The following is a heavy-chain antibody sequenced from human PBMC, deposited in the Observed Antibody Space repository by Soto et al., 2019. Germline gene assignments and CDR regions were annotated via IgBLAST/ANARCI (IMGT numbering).Heavy chain of an antibody. D-gene: IGHD1-20*01. CDR1: GFTFNIYA. CDR2: TGATGRTT. CDR3: TTVHNTSRSFDY. J-gene: IGHJ4*02. V-gene: IGHV3-23*01. Sequence: GGSLRLSCAASGFTFNIYAMTWVRQAPGKGLEWVSTTGATGRTTYYADSVKGRFTVSRDNSKNTLDLQMSNLRAEDTAVYYCTTVHNTSRSFDYWGQGTLVTVSS.